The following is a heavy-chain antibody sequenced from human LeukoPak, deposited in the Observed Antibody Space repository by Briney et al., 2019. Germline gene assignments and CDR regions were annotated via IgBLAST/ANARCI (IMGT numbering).Heavy chain of an antibody. Sequence: SETLSLTCTVSGGSISSYYWSWIRQPPGKGLEWIGYIYYSGSTNYNPSLKSRVTISVDTSKNQFSLKLSSVTAADTAVYYCAREASGSYYGDWFDPWGQGTLVTVSS. CDR3: AREASGSYYGDWFDP. D-gene: IGHD1-26*01. J-gene: IGHJ5*02. V-gene: IGHV4-59*01. CDR1: GGSISSYY. CDR2: IYYSGST.